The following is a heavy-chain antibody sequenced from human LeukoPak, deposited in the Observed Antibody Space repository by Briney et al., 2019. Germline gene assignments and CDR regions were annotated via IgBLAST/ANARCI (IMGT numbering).Heavy chain of an antibody. J-gene: IGHJ3*02. CDR1: GYTFTSYD. Sequence: ASVKVSCKASGYTFTSYDINWVRQATGQGLEWMGWMNPNSGNTGYAQKFQGRVTMTRNTSISTAYMELSSLRSEDTAVYYCAEVSSRWYGNAFDIWGQGTTVTVSS. D-gene: IGHD2-2*01. V-gene: IGHV1-8*01. CDR3: AEVSSRWYGNAFDI. CDR2: MNPNSGNT.